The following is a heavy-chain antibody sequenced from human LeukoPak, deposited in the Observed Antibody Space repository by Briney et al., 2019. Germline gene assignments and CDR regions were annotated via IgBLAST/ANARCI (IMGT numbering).Heavy chain of an antibody. D-gene: IGHD3-22*01. V-gene: IGHV5-51*01. CDR3: ARLPYFDSSGPYSRAFDY. Sequence: HGESLKISCKGSGYSFSSYWIGWVRQMPGKGLEWMGIIYPVDSDTRYSPSFQGRVTISADKSISTAYLQWSSLEASDTAMYFCARLPYFDSSGPYSRAFDYWGQGTLVTVSS. CDR2: IYPVDSDT. J-gene: IGHJ4*02. CDR1: GYSFSSYW.